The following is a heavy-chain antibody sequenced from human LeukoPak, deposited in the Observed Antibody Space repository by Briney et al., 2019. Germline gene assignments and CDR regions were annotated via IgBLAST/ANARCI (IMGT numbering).Heavy chain of an antibody. Sequence: GGPVRLSCEASGFTFRSYAMGWDRQAPGKGLEWVASITGDGGDTYHEDSMKGRCTDSRDNSKNTLYLQMSSLRAEDTAVYYCAKGVDSYTSGYRVFDYWGPGNLGSVSS. J-gene: IGHJ4*02. CDR2: ITGDGGDT. CDR1: GFTFRSYA. CDR3: AKGVDSYTSGYRVFDY. D-gene: IGHD5-18*01. V-gene: IGHV3-23*01.